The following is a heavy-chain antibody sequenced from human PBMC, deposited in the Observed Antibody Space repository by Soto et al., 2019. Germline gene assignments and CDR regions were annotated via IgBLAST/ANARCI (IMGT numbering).Heavy chain of an antibody. J-gene: IGHJ5*02. Sequence: PWGSLRLSCADSGFALINYWISWVRQAPGMGREWVASTKQDGSEKYYVDSVKGRFTISRDNAKNSLYLQMNSLRAEDTAVYYCARFRSLDPWGQGTLVTVSS. V-gene: IGHV3-7*03. CDR1: GFALINYW. D-gene: IGHD3-10*01. CDR2: TKQDGSEK. CDR3: ARFRSLDP.